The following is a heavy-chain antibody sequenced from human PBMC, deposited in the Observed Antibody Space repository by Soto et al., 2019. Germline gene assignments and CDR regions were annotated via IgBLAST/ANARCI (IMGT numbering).Heavy chain of an antibody. V-gene: IGHV2-5*01. Sequence: SEPTLVNPSHTLTLTCTFSGFSLSTSGVGVGWIRQPPGKALEWLALIYWNDDKRYSPSLKSRLTITKDTSKNQVVLTMTNMDPVDTATYYCAHRMTTAYGMDVWGQGTTVTVSS. CDR3: AHRMTTAYGMDV. D-gene: IGHD4-17*01. J-gene: IGHJ6*02. CDR1: GFSLSTSGVG. CDR2: IYWNDDK.